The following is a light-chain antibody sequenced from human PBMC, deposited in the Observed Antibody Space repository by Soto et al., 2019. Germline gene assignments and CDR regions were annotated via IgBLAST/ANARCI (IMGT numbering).Light chain of an antibody. CDR2: GAS. CDR3: QHYGRSRLI. Sequence: IVLTQSPGTLSLSPGESATLSCRASQSVYSNYLAWYQQKPGQAPRLLIYGASSRATGIPDRFSGSGSGTDFTLTISRLEPEDFALYYCQHYGRSRLIFGGGTKVEIK. CDR1: QSVYSNY. J-gene: IGKJ4*01. V-gene: IGKV3-20*01.